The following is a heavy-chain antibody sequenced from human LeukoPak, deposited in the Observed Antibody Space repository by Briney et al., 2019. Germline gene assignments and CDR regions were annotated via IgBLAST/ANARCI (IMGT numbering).Heavy chain of an antibody. D-gene: IGHD2-21*02. CDR2: IYYSGST. Sequence: SETLSLTCTVSGGSISSSSYYWGWIRQPPGKGLEWIGTIYYSGSTYYNPSLKSRVTISVYTSKNQFSLKLRSVTAADTSVYYCARTALYFDYWGQGTLVTVSS. CDR3: ARTALYFDY. V-gene: IGHV4-39*01. CDR1: GGSISSSSYY. J-gene: IGHJ4*02.